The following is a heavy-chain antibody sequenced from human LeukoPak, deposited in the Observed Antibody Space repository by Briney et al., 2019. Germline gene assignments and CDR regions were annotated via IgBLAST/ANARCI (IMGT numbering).Heavy chain of an antibody. J-gene: IGHJ4*02. D-gene: IGHD6-13*01. V-gene: IGHV3-30*18. CDR2: ISFDESNK. Sequence: GGSLRLSCAASGFTFSGFGMHWVRQAPGKGLEWVAVISFDESNKYYADSVKGRFTISRDNSKNTVFLQMNSLRAEDTAVYYCAKDRSIAAGGTVSEIDNWGQGTLVTVSS. CDR1: GFTFSGFG. CDR3: AKDRSIAAGGTVSEIDN.